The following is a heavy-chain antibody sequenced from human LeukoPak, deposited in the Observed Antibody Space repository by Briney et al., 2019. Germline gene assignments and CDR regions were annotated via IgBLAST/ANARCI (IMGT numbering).Heavy chain of an antibody. V-gene: IGHV1-69*05. CDR3: ASTPEPTVELAPGHWFDP. CDR2: IIPIFGTA. Sequence: SVKVSCKASGGTFSSYAISWVRQAPGQGLEWMGGIIPIFGTANYAQKFQGRVTITTDESTSTAYMELSSLRSEDTAVYYCASTPEPTVELAPGHWFDPWGQGTLVTVSS. J-gene: IGHJ5*02. CDR1: GGTFSSYA. D-gene: IGHD1-26*01.